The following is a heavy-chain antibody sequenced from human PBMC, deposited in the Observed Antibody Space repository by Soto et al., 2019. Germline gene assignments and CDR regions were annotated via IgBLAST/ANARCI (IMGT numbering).Heavy chain of an antibody. V-gene: IGHV3-13*05. J-gene: IGHJ6*02. CDR1: GFTFSAYD. Sequence: EVQLVESGGGVVQPGESLRLSCAASGFTFSAYDMHWVRQTTGKGLEWVSAIGAAGDPYYLGSVKGRFTISRENAKNSLYLQMNSLRAEDTAVYYCARAYSGRLPRRADYYFAMDVWGQGTTVTVSS. D-gene: IGHD2-15*01. CDR2: IGAAGDP. CDR3: ARAYSGRLPRRADYYFAMDV.